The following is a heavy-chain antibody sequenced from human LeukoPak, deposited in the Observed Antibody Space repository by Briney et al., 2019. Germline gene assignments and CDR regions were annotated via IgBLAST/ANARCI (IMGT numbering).Heavy chain of an antibody. CDR2: INPNSGGT. J-gene: IGHJ3*02. CDR1: GYTFTGYY. D-gene: IGHD1-26*01. Sequence: ASVKVSCKASGYTFTGYYMHWVRQAPGQGLEWMGWINPNSGGTNYAQKFQGRVTMTRDTSISTAYMELSRLRSDDTAVYYCARGYSGSYFDAFDIWGRGTMVTVSS. V-gene: IGHV1-2*02. CDR3: ARGYSGSYFDAFDI.